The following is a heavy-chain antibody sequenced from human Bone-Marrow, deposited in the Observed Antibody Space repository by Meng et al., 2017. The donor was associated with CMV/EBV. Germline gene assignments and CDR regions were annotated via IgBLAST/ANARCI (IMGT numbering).Heavy chain of an antibody. Sequence: SVKVSCKASGGTFSSYTISWVRQAPGQGLEWMGRIIPIRGIANYAQKFQGRVTITADKSTSTAYMELSSLRSEDTAVYYCARDIPSRRKYQLLYYWGQGTLVTVSS. J-gene: IGHJ4*02. CDR2: IIPIRGIA. CDR3: ARDIPSRRKYQLLYY. D-gene: IGHD2-2*01. V-gene: IGHV1-69*04. CDR1: GGTFSSYT.